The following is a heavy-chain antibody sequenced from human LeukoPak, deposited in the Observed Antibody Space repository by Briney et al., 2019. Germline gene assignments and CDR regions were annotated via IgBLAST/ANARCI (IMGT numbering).Heavy chain of an antibody. D-gene: IGHD6-13*01. Sequence: GRSLRLSCAASGFTFSSYGMRWVRQAPGKGLEWVAVISYDGKNKYYADAVKGRFTISRDNSKNTLYLQMNSLRPEYTAVYYCASHWAQQVVSDYWGQGTLVTVSS. CDR2: ISYDGKNK. CDR1: GFTFSSYG. CDR3: ASHWAQQVVSDY. V-gene: IGHV3-30*03. J-gene: IGHJ4*02.